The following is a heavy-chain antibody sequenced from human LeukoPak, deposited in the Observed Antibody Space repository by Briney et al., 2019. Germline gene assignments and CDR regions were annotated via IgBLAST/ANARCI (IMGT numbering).Heavy chain of an antibody. J-gene: IGHJ4*02. D-gene: IGHD3-10*01. Sequence: PGGSLRLSCAASGFTFSSYAMSWVRQAPGKGLEWVSAISGSGGSTYYADSVKGRFTISRDNSKNTLYLQMNSLRAEDTAVYYCAKDLRRYYYGSGGNFDYWGQGTLVTVSS. CDR3: AKDLRRYYYGSGGNFDY. CDR2: ISGSGGST. V-gene: IGHV3-23*01. CDR1: GFTFSSYA.